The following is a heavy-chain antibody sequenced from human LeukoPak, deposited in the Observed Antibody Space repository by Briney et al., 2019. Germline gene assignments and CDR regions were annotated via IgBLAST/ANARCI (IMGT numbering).Heavy chain of an antibody. CDR2: FSGSGGST. CDR1: GFTFSSYA. Sequence: GGSLRLSCAASGFTFSSYAMSWVRQAPGKGLECISGFSGSGGSTYYADSVKGRFTISRDNSKNTLYLQMNSLRAEDTALYYCARGTSDARYYFDYWGQGILVTVSS. D-gene: IGHD1-1*01. J-gene: IGHJ4*02. V-gene: IGHV3-23*01. CDR3: ARGTSDARYYFDY.